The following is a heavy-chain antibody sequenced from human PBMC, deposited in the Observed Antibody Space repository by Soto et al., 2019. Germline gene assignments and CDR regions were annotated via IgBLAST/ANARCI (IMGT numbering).Heavy chain of an antibody. CDR2: VTADGGT. J-gene: IGHJ3*02. CDR3: APHVSCSGGSCQYDAFAI. D-gene: IGHD2-15*01. Sequence: EVQVLESGGGLVQPGGSLRLSCEGSGFTVSSHAMTWIRQAPGKGPEWVSTVTADGGTYYADSVKGRFAMSRDTSENTLDLQMISLGAEDTAAYYCAPHVSCSGGSCQYDAFAIRGQGTMVTVSS. CDR1: GFTVSSHA. V-gene: IGHV3-23*01.